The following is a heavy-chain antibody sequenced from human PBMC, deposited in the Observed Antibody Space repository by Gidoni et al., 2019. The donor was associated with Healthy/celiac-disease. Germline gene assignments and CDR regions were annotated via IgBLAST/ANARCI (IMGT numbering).Heavy chain of an antibody. D-gene: IGHD2-2*01. CDR3: ARAQFSSVVPAALDY. Sequence: EVQLVESGEGLVQPGGSLRHSCTASGCTFSSYAMHWVRQAPGKGLEYVSAISSHGGSTYYADSVKRRFTISRDNSKNTLYLQMGSLRAEDMAVYYCARAQFSSVVPAALDYWGQGTLVTVSS. CDR2: ISSHGGST. V-gene: IGHV3-64*02. CDR1: GCTFSSYA. J-gene: IGHJ4*02.